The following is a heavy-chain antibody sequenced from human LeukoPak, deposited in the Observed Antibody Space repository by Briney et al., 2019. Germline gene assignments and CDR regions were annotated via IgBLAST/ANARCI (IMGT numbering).Heavy chain of an antibody. CDR1: GGSISSYY. D-gene: IGHD6-19*01. Sequence: KPSETLFLTCTVSGGSISSYYWSWIRQPPGKGLEWIGYIYYSGSTNYNPSLKSRVTISVDTSKNQFSLKLSSVTAADTAVYYCARGRGSSGWYFPYWGQGTLVTVSS. V-gene: IGHV4-59*01. J-gene: IGHJ4*02. CDR2: IYYSGST. CDR3: ARGRGSSGWYFPY.